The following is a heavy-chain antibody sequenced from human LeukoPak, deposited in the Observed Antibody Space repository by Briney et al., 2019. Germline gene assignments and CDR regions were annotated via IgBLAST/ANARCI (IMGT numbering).Heavy chain of an antibody. CDR2: INHSGST. D-gene: IGHD3-3*01. CDR3: ARRGYDPSFDY. Sequence: PSETLSLTCAVYGGSFSGYYWSWIRQPPGKGLEWIGEINHSGSTNYNPSLKSRVTISVDTSKNQFSLKLSSVTAADTAVYYCARRGYDPSFDYWGQGTLVTVSS. J-gene: IGHJ4*02. CDR1: GGSFSGYY. V-gene: IGHV4-34*01.